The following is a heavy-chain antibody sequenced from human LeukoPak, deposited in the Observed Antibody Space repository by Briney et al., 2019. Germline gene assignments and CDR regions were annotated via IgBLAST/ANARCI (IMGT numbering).Heavy chain of an antibody. CDR2: ISWNSGSI. CDR3: AKVTYQYDAFDI. D-gene: IGHD4-11*01. Sequence: PGRSLRLSCAASGFTFDDYAMHWVRQASGKGLEWVSGISWNSGSIGYADSVKGRFTISRDNAKNSLYLQMNSLRAEDTALYYCAKVTYQYDAFDIWGQGTMVTVSS. V-gene: IGHV3-9*01. J-gene: IGHJ3*02. CDR1: GFTFDDYA.